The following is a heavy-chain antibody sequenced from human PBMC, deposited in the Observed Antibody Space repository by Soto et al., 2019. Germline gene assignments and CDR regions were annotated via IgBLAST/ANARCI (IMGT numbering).Heavy chain of an antibody. CDR3: ARVRVGSYTGFDP. V-gene: IGHV3-74*01. CDR1: GFSFSSYW. D-gene: IGHD1-26*01. CDR2: INSDGSRK. Sequence: EVQLVESGGGLVQPGGSLRLSCAVSGFSFSSYWMHWVRQAPGKGLEWVSRINSDGSRKYYEDSVKGRFTISSDNAKHTLYLQMNSLRAEDTAVYYGARVRVGSYTGFDPWGQGTLVTVSS. J-gene: IGHJ5*02.